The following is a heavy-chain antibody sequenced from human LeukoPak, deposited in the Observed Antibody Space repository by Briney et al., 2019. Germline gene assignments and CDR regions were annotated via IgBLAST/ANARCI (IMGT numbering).Heavy chain of an antibody. Sequence: SLRLSCAASGFTFSSYEMNWVRQAPGKGLEWVSYISSSGSTIYYADSVKGRLTISRDNAKNTLYLQMNSLRADDTAVYYCARDSAVAGRDYWGQGTLVTVSS. D-gene: IGHD6-19*01. CDR3: ARDSAVAGRDY. CDR2: ISSSGSTI. V-gene: IGHV3-48*03. J-gene: IGHJ4*02. CDR1: GFTFSSYE.